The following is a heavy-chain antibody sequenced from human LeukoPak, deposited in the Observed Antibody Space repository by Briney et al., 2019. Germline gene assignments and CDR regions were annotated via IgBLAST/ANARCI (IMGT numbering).Heavy chain of an antibody. CDR3: ARGPGYCSGGSCIYFDY. Sequence: PGGSLRLSCAASGFTFSSYAMSWVRQAPGRGLEWVSGIRGSGTSTYYADSVKGRFTISRDNAKNTLYLQMNSLRAEDTAVYYCARGPGYCSGGSCIYFDYWGQGTLVTVSS. CDR2: IRGSGTST. CDR1: GFTFSSYA. J-gene: IGHJ4*02. D-gene: IGHD2-15*01. V-gene: IGHV3-23*01.